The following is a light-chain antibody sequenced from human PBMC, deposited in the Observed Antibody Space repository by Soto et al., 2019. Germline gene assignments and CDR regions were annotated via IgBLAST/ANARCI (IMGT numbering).Light chain of an antibody. CDR1: SSNIGGNA. V-gene: IGLV1-44*01. Sequence: QSVLTQPPSASGTPGQRVTISCSGSSSNIGGNAVNWYQQLPGTTPKLLIYSNNQRPSGGPARFSGSQSGCPASLAISGLQSEDEADYYCAAWDDSLSGYVFGTGTKLTVL. CDR2: SNN. J-gene: IGLJ1*01. CDR3: AAWDDSLSGYV.